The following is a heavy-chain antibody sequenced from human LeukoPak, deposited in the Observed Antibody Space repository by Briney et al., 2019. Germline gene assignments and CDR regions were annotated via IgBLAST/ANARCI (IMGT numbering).Heavy chain of an antibody. CDR1: GFTFSSYW. CDR3: AKAPGLYAAFDY. V-gene: IGHV3-7*03. D-gene: IGHD2-2*01. J-gene: IGHJ4*02. CDR2: IKQDGSEK. Sequence: GGSLRLSCAASGFTFSSYWMSWVRQAPGKGLEWVANIKQDGSEKYYLDSVKGRFTISRDNAENSLYLQMNSLRAEDTAVYYCAKAPGLYAAFDYWGQGTLVTVSS.